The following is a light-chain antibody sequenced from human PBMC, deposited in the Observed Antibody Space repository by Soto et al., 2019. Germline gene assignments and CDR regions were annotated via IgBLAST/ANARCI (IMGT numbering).Light chain of an antibody. J-gene: IGKJ4*02. CDR1: QTITFNF. V-gene: IGKV3D-20*01. Sequence: IVLTQSPVTLSLSPGEVATLSCGASQTITFNFLAWYQQKPGLAPRLLVYDAPIRADGIPDRYSGSVSGTDFTLTISRLEPEDFAMYYCQHYGDSNPTLGGGTRVEI. CDR3: QHYGDSNPT. CDR2: DAP.